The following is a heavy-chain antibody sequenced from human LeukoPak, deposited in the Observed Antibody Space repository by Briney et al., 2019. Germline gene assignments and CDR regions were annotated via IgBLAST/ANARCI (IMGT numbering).Heavy chain of an antibody. V-gene: IGHV3-33*06. Sequence: GRSLRLSCAASGFTFSSYGMHWVRQAPGKGLEWVAVIWYDGSNKYYADSVKGRFTISRDNSKNTLYLQMNSLRAEDTAVYYCAKDIGKSWYERYFDYWGQGTLVTVSS. CDR1: GFTFSSYG. CDR3: AKDIGKSWYERYFDY. D-gene: IGHD6-13*01. J-gene: IGHJ4*02. CDR2: IWYDGSNK.